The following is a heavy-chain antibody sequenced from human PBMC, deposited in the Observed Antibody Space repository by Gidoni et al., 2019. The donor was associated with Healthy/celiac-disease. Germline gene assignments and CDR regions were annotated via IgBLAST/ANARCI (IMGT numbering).Heavy chain of an antibody. V-gene: IGHV3-7*01. CDR2: IKQDGSEK. J-gene: IGHJ4*02. CDR3: AREDDSSGYTVY. Sequence: EVQLVESGGGLVQPGGSLILSCAASGFTFSSYWRSWVRQVPGKGLEWVANIKQDGSEKYYVDSVKGRFTISRDKAKNSLYLQMNSLRAEDTAVYYCAREDDSSGYTVYWGQGTLVTVSS. D-gene: IGHD3-22*01. CDR1: GFTFSSYW.